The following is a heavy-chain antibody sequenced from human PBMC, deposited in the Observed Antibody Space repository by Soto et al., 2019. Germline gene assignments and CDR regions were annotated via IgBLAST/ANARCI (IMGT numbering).Heavy chain of an antibody. D-gene: IGHD6-13*01. CDR3: ARAGGAGSGHDWFDP. Sequence: LSLTCNVSGGSVSSGGYYWSWIRQHPGKGLEWIGYIHYSGSTYYNPSLKSRVTMSIDTSKNLFSLNLSSVTAADTAVYYCARAGGAGSGHDWFDPWGQGTLVTVSS. CDR2: IHYSGST. V-gene: IGHV4-31*03. CDR1: GGSVSSGGYY. J-gene: IGHJ5*02.